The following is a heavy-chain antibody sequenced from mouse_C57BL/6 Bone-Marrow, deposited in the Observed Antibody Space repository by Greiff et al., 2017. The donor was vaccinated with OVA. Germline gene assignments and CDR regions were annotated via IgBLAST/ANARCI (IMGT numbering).Heavy chain of an antibody. CDR2: IYPRSGNT. J-gene: IGHJ3*01. Sequence: QVQLKESGAELARPGASVKLSCKASGYTFTSYGISWVKQRTGQGLEWIGEIYPRSGNTYYNEKFKGKATLTADKSSSTAYMELRSLTSEDSAVYFCARLLLRFSWFAYWGQGTLVTVSA. V-gene: IGHV1-81*01. CDR3: ARLLLRFSWFAY. CDR1: GYTFTSYG. D-gene: IGHD1-1*01.